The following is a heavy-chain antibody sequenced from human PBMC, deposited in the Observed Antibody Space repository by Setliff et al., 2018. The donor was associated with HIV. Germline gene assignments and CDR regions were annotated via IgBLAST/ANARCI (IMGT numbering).Heavy chain of an antibody. CDR1: GGSISRYY. Sequence: LSLTCTVSGGSISRYYWSWIRQPPGKGLEWIGYIYYSGSTNYNPSLKSRVTISVDTSKKQFSLRLSSVTAADTAVYFCARESVGYYDTSGFFNWGQGTLVTVSS. D-gene: IGHD3-22*01. V-gene: IGHV4-59*01. J-gene: IGHJ4*02. CDR3: ARESVGYYDTSGFFN. CDR2: IYYSGST.